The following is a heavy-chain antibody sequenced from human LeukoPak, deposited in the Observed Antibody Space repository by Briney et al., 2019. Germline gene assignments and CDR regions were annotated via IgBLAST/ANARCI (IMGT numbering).Heavy chain of an antibody. CDR1: GFTFSHAW. J-gene: IGHJ4*02. V-gene: IGHV3-15*01. Sequence: PGGSLRLSCAASGFTFSHAWMSWVRQAPGKGLEWVGRIKSKTDGGTTDYAAPVKGRFTISRDDSKNTLYLQMNSLKTEDTAVYYCTTDYGDYYFDYWGQGTLVTVSS. D-gene: IGHD4-17*01. CDR3: TTDYGDYYFDY. CDR2: IKSKTDGGTT.